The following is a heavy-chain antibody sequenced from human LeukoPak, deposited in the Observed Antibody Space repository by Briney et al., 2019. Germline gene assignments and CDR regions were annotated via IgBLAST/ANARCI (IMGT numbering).Heavy chain of an antibody. CDR1: GFTFSSYS. CDR2: ISSSSSYI. V-gene: IGHV3-21*01. CDR3: ARDSALSGRAFDI. D-gene: IGHD2-15*01. Sequence: GGSLRLSCAASGFTFSSYSMNWVRQAPGKGLEWVSSISSSSSYIYYADSVKGRFTISRDNAKNSLYLQMNSLRAEDTAVYYCARDSALSGRAFDIWGQGTMVTVSS. J-gene: IGHJ3*02.